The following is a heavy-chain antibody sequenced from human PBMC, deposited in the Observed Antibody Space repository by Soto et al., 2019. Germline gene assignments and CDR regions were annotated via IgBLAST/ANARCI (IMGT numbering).Heavy chain of an antibody. CDR1: GGSFSGYY. CDR2: INHSGSA. D-gene: IGHD1-1*01. Sequence: PSETLSLTCSVYGGSFSGYYWSWIRQPPGKGLEWIGEINHSGSANYSKSLRSRLTMSVDTSKSQFSLRLSSVTAADTAVYYCARATGTLRSRNCDYWGQGSLVTVSS. V-gene: IGHV4-34*01. J-gene: IGHJ4*02. CDR3: ARATGTLRSRNCDY.